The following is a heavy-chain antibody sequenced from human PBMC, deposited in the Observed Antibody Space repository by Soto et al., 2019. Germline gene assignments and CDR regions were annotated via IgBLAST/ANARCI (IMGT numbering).Heavy chain of an antibody. CDR1: GGSISSSSYY. CDR2: IYYSGST. D-gene: IGHD6-6*01. J-gene: IGHJ5*02. Sequence: PSETLSLTCTVSGGSISSSSYYWGWIRQPPGKGLEWIGSIYYSGSTYYNPSLKSRVTISVDTSKNQFSLKLSSVTAAVTAVYRGYSSSSGDRWFDPWGQGTLVTVSS. V-gene: IGHV4-39*01. CDR3: YSSSSGDRWFDP.